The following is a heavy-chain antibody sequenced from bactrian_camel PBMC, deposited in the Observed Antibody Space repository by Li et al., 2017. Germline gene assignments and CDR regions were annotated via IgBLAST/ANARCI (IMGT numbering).Heavy chain of an antibody. CDR2: VASNGGST. CDR3: AAPLSTIGTMTEFGY. Sequence: HVQLVESGGGLVQPGGSLTLSCTASGFTFSGYWMYWVRQTPAKGLEWVSGVASNGGSTEYADSIVGRFTLSKDNAKNTLYLQMNSLNPEDTAVYYCAAPLSTIGTMTEFGYWGQGTQVTVS. V-gene: IGHV3S1*01. CDR1: GFTFSGYW. J-gene: IGHJ6*01. D-gene: IGHD4*01.